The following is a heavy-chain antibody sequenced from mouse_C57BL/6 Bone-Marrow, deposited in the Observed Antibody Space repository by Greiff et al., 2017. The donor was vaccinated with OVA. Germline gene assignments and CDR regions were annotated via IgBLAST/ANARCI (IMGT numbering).Heavy chain of an antibody. D-gene: IGHD2-4*01. Sequence: VQLQQSGPELVKPGASVKISCKASGYTFTDYYMNWVKRSHGKSLEWIGDINPNNGGTSYNQKFKGKATLTVDKSSSTAYMELRSLTSEDSAVYYCARSGVGLRFDYWGQGTTLTVSS. CDR3: ARSGVGLRFDY. J-gene: IGHJ2*01. CDR1: GYTFTDYY. CDR2: INPNNGGT. V-gene: IGHV1-26*01.